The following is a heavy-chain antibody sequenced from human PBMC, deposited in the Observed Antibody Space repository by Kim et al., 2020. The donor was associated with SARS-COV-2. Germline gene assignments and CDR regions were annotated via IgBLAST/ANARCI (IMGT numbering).Heavy chain of an antibody. Sequence: GGSLRLSCATSGFTLSIYSMNWVRQAPGKGLEWVSHISGSGTTTKHADSVKGRFTISRDNAKNSLFLQMNGLRAEDTALDYCVRENHWAFDSWGQGTMVTVSS. CDR2: ISGSGTTT. V-gene: IGHV3-48*04. CDR1: GFTLSIYS. CDR3: VRENHWAFDS. J-gene: IGHJ3*02.